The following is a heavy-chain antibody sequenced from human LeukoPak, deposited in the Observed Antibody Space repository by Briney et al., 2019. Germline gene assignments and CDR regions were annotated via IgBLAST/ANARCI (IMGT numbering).Heavy chain of an antibody. V-gene: IGHV3-21*01. CDR3: ARVKFTDFDY. CDR1: GFNFSNYG. CDR2: ISSSTTYM. Sequence: GGSLRLSCAASGFNFSNYGMSWVRQAPGKGLEWVSSISSSTTYMSYADSMKGRFTISRDNPKNSLYLQMSSLRAEDTAVYYCARVKFTDFDYWGQGTLVTVSS. J-gene: IGHJ4*02.